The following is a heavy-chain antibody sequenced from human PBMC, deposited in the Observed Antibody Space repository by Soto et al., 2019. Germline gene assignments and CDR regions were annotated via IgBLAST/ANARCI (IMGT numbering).Heavy chain of an antibody. Sequence: PWGSLRLSCAASGFTFSSYGMHWVRQAPGKGLEWVAVIWYDGSNKYYADSVKGRFTISRDNSKNTLYLQMNSLRAEDTAVYYCAREVTNCSGGSCYTYGFDYWGQGTLVTVSS. CDR2: IWYDGSNK. D-gene: IGHD2-15*01. CDR1: GFTFSSYG. V-gene: IGHV3-33*01. J-gene: IGHJ4*02. CDR3: AREVTNCSGGSCYTYGFDY.